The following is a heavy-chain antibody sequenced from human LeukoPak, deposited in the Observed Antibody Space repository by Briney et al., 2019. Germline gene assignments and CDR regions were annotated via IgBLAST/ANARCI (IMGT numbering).Heavy chain of an antibody. CDR1: GSSISSGGYY. V-gene: IGHV4-31*03. Sequence: SETLSLTCTVSGSSISSGGYYWSWIRQHPGQGLEWIGYIYYSGSTYYNPSLKSRVTISVDTSKNQSSLQLRSVTAAATAVYYCARVSDDYYGSGRRFDSWGQGTLVTVSS. D-gene: IGHD3-10*01. CDR3: ARVSDDYYGSGRRFDS. CDR2: IYYSGST. J-gene: IGHJ4*02.